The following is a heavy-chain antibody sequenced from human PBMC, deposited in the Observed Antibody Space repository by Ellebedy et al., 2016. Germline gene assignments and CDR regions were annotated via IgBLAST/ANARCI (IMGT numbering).Heavy chain of an antibody. V-gene: IGHV4-61*08. CDR2: IYYSGST. CDR3: ARASNWFNP. CDR1: GGSISSGGYY. Sequence: SETLSLTXTVSGGSISSGGYYWSWIRQHPGKGLEWIGYIYYSGSTNYNPSLKSRVTISVDTSKNQFSLKLSSVTAADTAVYYCARASNWFNPWGQGTLVTVSS. J-gene: IGHJ5*02.